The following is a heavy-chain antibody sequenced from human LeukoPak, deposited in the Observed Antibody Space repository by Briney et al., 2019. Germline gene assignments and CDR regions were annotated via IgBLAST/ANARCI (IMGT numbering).Heavy chain of an antibody. D-gene: IGHD6-19*01. Sequence: PGESLKISCKGSGYSFTSYWIGWVRQMPGKGLEWMGIIYPGDSDTRYSPSFQGQVTISADKSISTAYLQWSSLKASDTAMYYCARLEAVAGQNWFDPGAREPWSPSPQ. J-gene: IGHJ5*02. CDR2: IYPGDSDT. CDR3: ARLEAVAGQNWFDP. CDR1: GYSFTSYW. V-gene: IGHV5-51*01.